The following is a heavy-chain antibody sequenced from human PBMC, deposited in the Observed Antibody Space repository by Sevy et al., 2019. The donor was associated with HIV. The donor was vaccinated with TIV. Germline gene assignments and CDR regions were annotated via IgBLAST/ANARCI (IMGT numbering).Heavy chain of an antibody. CDR2: IKQGGSEK. Sequence: GGSLRLSCAASGFTFSSYWMSRVRQAPAKGLEWVANIKQGGSEKYYVDSVKGRFTISRDKAKNSLYLQMNSLRAEDTAVYYCARRSRGGWYHYYYGMDVWGQGTTVTVSS. CDR3: ARRSRGGWYHYYYGMDV. CDR1: GFTFSSYW. J-gene: IGHJ6*02. D-gene: IGHD6-19*01. V-gene: IGHV3-7*01.